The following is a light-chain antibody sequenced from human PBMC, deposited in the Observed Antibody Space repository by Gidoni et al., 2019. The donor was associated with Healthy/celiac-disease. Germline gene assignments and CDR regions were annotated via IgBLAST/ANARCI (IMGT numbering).Light chain of an antibody. Sequence: EIVLTQSPGTLSLSPGERATLSCRASQSVSSSYLAWYQQKPGQAPRLLIYGASSRATGIPDRFSGRGSGTDFTLTISRLEPDDFAVYYCQQYGSSPPTFGPGTKVDIK. CDR3: QQYGSSPPT. J-gene: IGKJ3*01. V-gene: IGKV3-20*01. CDR2: GAS. CDR1: QSVSSSY.